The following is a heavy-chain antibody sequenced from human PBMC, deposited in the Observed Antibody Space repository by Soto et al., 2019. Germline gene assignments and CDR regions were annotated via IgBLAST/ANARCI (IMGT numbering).Heavy chain of an antibody. CDR1: GASISGFS. J-gene: IGHJ3*02. V-gene: IGHV4-30-2*01. Sequence: NPSETLSLTCTVSGASISGFSWSWIRQPPGKGLEWIGFIYNSGSTYYNSSLKSRVTISVDRSKNHFFLNLTSVTAADTAVYYCATYRKFFQIWGQGTKVTVSS. CDR3: ATYRKFFQI. CDR2: IYNSGST.